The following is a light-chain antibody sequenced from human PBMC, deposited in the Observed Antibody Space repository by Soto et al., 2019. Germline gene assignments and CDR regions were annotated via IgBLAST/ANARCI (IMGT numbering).Light chain of an antibody. Sequence: DIRLTQSPSFLSASVGDRVTITCRASHDINRYLAWYQHKPGKAPKLLIYAASTLHNAVPSRFSGAGSGTEFTLPISSLQPEDFATYYCQQLHIYPRTFGQGTKVEF. V-gene: IGKV1-9*01. CDR3: QQLHIYPRT. J-gene: IGKJ1*01. CDR1: HDINRY. CDR2: AAS.